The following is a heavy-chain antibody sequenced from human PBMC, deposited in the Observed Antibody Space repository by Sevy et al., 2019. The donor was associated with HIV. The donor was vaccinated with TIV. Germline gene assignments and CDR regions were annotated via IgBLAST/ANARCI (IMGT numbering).Heavy chain of an antibody. CDR3: AREQVAAYIDY. CDR1: GFSFSDYY. J-gene: IGHJ4*02. CDR2: LSSSGGTV. D-gene: IGHD2-15*01. Sequence: GGSLRLACAASGFSFSDYYMSWIRRAPGKGLEWVSYLSSSGGTVYYADSVKGRFTTSRDNARNSLHLQMNSLRAEDTAVYYCAREQVAAYIDYWGQGALVTVSS. V-gene: IGHV3-11*01.